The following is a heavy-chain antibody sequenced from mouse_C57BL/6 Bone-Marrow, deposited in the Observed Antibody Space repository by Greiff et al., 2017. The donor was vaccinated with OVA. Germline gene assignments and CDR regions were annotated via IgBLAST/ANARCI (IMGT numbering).Heavy chain of an antibody. V-gene: IGHV1-18*01. CDR3: ARGDCGCAMDY. CDR2: INPNNGGT. CDR1: GYTFTDYN. D-gene: IGHD3-3*01. Sequence: EVQLQQSGPELVKPGASVKIPCKASGYTFTDYNMDWVKQSTGKSLEWIGDINPNNGGTFYNQKFKGKATLTVDKSSSTAYMELRSLTSEDTAVYDCARGDCGCAMDYWGQGTSLTVSS. J-gene: IGHJ4*01.